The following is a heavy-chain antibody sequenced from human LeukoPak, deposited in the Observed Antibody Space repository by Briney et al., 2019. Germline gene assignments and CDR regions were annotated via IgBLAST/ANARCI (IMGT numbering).Heavy chain of an antibody. V-gene: IGHV1-2*02. CDR3: ARDALNYGHLSPFDS. Sequence: ASVKVSCKASGYTFTNYYMHWVRQAPGQGLEWMGWINPNSGGTNYAQKFQGRVTMTRDTSISTVYMEVSRLRSDDTAVYYCARDALNYGHLSPFDSWGQGTLVTVSS. CDR1: GYTFTNYY. CDR2: INPNSGGT. D-gene: IGHD3-10*01. J-gene: IGHJ4*02.